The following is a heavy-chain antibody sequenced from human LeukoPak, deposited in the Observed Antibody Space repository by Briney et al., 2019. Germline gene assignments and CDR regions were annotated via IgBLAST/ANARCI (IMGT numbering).Heavy chain of an antibody. V-gene: IGHV4-59*01. CDR1: GGSISSYY. J-gene: IGHJ6*02. CDR2: IYYSGST. CDR3: ARVKTGTTSGPRDYYYYYGMDV. Sequence: SETLSLTCTVSGGSISSYYWSWIRQPPGKGLEWIGYIYYSGSTNYNLSLKSRVTISVDTSKNQFSLKLSSVTAADTAVYYCARVKTGTTSGPRDYYYYYGMDVWGQGTTVTVSS. D-gene: IGHD1-7*01.